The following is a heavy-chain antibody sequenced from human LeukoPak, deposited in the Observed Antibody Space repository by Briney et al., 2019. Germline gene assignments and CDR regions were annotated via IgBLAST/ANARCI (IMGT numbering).Heavy chain of an antibody. CDR2: IYSGGST. J-gene: IGHJ6*02. V-gene: IGHV3-66*01. Sequence: QPGGSLRLSCAASGFTVSSNYMSWVRQAPGKGLEWVSVIYSGGSTYYADSVKGRFIISRDNSKNTLYLQMNSLRAEDTAVYYCARDWSGDHHYYYGMDVWGQGTTVTVSS. D-gene: IGHD1-14*01. CDR1: GFTVSSNY. CDR3: ARDWSGDHHYYYGMDV.